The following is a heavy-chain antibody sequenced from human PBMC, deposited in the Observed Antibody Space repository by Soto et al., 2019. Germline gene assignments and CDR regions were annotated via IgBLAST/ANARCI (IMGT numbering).Heavy chain of an antibody. CDR3: TATLTSAMDV. D-gene: IGHD4-4*01. J-gene: IGHJ6*02. Sequence: PGKSPKISCQCSQYNFMNFWLGWVRQMPRKGLAWMGIIFPAASDTRFSPSFQGRVTMSVDKSTYTAYLQWSSLEASDTAIYNGTATLTSAMDVWGQGTPVTVSS. V-gene: IGHV5-51*01. CDR1: QYNFMNFW. CDR2: IFPAASDT.